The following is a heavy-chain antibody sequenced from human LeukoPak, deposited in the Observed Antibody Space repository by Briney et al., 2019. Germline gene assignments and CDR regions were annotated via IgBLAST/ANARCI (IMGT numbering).Heavy chain of an antibody. CDR3: ARASSSWYGFSWFDP. CDR2: ISYDGRNK. J-gene: IGHJ5*02. Sequence: GGSLRLSCAASGFTFSSYAMHWVRQAPGKGLEWVAVISYDGRNKYSADSVKGRFAISRDNSKNTLYLQMNSLRAEDTAVYYCARASSSWYGFSWFDPWGQGTLVTVSS. V-gene: IGHV3-30*09. D-gene: IGHD6-13*01. CDR1: GFTFSSYA.